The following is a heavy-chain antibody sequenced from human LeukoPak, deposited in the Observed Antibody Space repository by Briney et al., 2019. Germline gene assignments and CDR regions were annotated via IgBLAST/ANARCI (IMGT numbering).Heavy chain of an antibody. D-gene: IGHD3-3*01. J-gene: IGHJ5*02. CDR1: GYTFTSYA. V-gene: IGHV1-3*01. CDR2: INAGNGNT. Sequence: ASVKVSCKASGYTFTSYAMHWVRQAPGQRLEWMGWINAGNGNTKYSQKFQGRVTITRDTSAGTAYMELSSLRSEDTAVYYCARDRDDFWTNWFDPWGQGTLVTVSS. CDR3: ARDRDDFWTNWFDP.